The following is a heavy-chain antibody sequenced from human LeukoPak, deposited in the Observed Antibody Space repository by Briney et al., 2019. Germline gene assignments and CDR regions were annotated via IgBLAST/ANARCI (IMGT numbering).Heavy chain of an antibody. CDR3: AREVLVRGVIYFDP. J-gene: IGHJ5*02. CDR1: GGSISSYY. Sequence: SETLSLTCTVSGGSISSYYWSWIRQPAGKGLEWIGRIYTSGSTNYNPSLKSRVTMSVDTSKNQFSLKLSSVTAADTAVYYCAREVLVRGVIYFDPWGQGTLVTVSS. CDR2: IYTSGST. D-gene: IGHD3-10*01. V-gene: IGHV4-4*07.